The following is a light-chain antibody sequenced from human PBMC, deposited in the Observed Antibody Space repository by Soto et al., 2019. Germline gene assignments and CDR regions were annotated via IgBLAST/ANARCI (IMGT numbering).Light chain of an antibody. V-gene: IGKV3-20*01. Sequence: EIVLTQSPGTLSLSPGERATLSCRASQTIAGDQLAWYQHKPGQAPRLLIYLASRRVSGIPERFSGSASGTDFTLTISKLEPEDFAVYYCQQYGSSLVTFGQGTRLEIK. CDR3: QQYGSSLVT. J-gene: IGKJ5*01. CDR1: QTIAGDQ. CDR2: LAS.